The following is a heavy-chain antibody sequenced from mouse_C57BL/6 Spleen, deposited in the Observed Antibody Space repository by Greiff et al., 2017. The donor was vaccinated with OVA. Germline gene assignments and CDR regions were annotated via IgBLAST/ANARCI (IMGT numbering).Heavy chain of an antibody. V-gene: IGHV1-64*01. D-gene: IGHD2-1*01. Sequence: VQLQQPGAELVKPGASVKLSCKASGYTFTSYWMHWVKQRPGQGLEWIGMIHPNSGSTNYNEKFKSKATLTVDKSSSTAYMQLSSLTSEDSAVYYCARTIYYGNYGFAYWGQGTLVTVSA. CDR2: IHPNSGST. CDR1: GYTFTSYW. J-gene: IGHJ3*01. CDR3: ARTIYYGNYGFAY.